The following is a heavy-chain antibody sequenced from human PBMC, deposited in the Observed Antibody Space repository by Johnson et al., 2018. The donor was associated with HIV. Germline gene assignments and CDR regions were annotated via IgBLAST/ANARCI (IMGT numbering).Heavy chain of an antibody. J-gene: IGHJ3*02. D-gene: IGHD6-6*01. V-gene: IGHV3-66*01. CDR1: GFTFSDYY. CDR2: IYSGGST. Sequence: VQLVESGGGLVKPGGSLRLSCAASGFTFSDYYMSWVRQAPGKGLEWVSVIYSGGSTYYADSVKGRFTISRDNSKNTLYLQMNSLRAEDTAVYYCAKIAARPPNAFDIWGQGTMVTVSS. CDR3: AKIAARPPNAFDI.